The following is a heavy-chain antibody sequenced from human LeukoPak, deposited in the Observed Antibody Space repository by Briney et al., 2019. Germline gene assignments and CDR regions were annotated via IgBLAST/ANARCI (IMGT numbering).Heavy chain of an antibody. Sequence: PGGSLRLSCTASGFTLRNYWMHWVCQVPGKRLVWVSRISGDGSVTNYADSVQGRLTISRDNAKNILYLQINNLRSEDTAVYYCARYSSSSGGASYYLDYWGHGTLVTVSS. CDR2: ISGDGSVT. D-gene: IGHD6-6*01. J-gene: IGHJ4*01. CDR1: GFTLRNYW. V-gene: IGHV3-74*01. CDR3: ARYSSSSGGASYYLDY.